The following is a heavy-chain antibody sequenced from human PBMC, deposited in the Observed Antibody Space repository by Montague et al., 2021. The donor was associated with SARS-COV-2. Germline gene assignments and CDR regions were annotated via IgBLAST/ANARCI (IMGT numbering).Heavy chain of an antibody. CDR1: GASVGSSD. CDR3: ARETMTADAFDI. J-gene: IGHJ3*02. Sequence: SETLSLTCTVSGASVGSSDWGWIRQSPGKGLEWIGYFYSVGSTDYNPSLKSRATISRHTSKNQFSLKVRSVTAADTAVYYCARETMTADAFDIWGQGTMVTVSS. D-gene: IGHD1-14*01. CDR2: FYSVGST. V-gene: IGHV4-59*02.